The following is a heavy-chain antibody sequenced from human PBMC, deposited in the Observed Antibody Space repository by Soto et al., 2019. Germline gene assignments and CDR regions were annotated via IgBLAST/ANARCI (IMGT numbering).Heavy chain of an antibody. CDR2: ITPSSYYI. Sequence: PGGSLRLSCAASGFTFSSYSMHGVRQAPGKGLECVSSITPSSYYIDYGDSVKGRFTISRDNAKNSLYRPLNSLRAEDTAVYYCARDLVTGQDCGMDVWGQGTTVTVSS. J-gene: IGHJ6*02. V-gene: IGHV3-21*01. D-gene: IGHD1-20*01. CDR1: GFTFSSYS. CDR3: ARDLVTGQDCGMDV.